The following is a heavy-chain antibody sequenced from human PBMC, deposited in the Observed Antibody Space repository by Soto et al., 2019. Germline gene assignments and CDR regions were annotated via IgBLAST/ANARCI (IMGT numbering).Heavy chain of an antibody. Sequence: QVQLVQSGAEVRKPGASVKISCKASGYIFTSYAIHWLRQAPGQRLEWMGWINGGAGDTRYSVNFQGRVPFTRDTAATTAFMDLSSVSSADTAIYYCARSPSRMAAETQLDPWGQGTLVYVSS. CDR2: INGGAGDT. CDR1: GYIFTSYA. D-gene: IGHD6-6*01. CDR3: ARSPSRMAAETQLDP. V-gene: IGHV1-3*01. J-gene: IGHJ5*02.